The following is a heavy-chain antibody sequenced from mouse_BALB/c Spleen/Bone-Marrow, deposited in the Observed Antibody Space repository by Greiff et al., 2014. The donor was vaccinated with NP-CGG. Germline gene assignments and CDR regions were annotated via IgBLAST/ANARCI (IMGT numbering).Heavy chain of an antibody. CDR3: TRWGLITTAPFDY. CDR1: GYTFTDYE. CDR2: IDPETGGT. J-gene: IGHJ2*01. D-gene: IGHD1-2*01. V-gene: IGHV1-15*01. Sequence: ESGAELVRPGASVTLSCKASGYTFTDYEMHWVKQTPVHGLEWIGAIDPETGGTAYNQKFKGKATLTADKSSSTAYMELRSLTSEDSAVYYCTRWGLITTAPFDYWGQGTTLTVSS.